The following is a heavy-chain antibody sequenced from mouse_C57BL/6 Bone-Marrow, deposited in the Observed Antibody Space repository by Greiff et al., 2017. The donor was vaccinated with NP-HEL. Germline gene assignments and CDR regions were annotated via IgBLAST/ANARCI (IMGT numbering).Heavy chain of an antibody. Sequence: EVQLQQSGPELVKPGASVKMSCKASGYTFTDYNMHWVKQSHGKSLEWIGYINPNNGGTSYNQKFKGKATLTVNKSSSTAYMELRSLTSEDSAVYYCARCSYRLLGPPWFAYWGQGTLVTVSA. V-gene: IGHV1-22*01. J-gene: IGHJ3*01. CDR3: ARCSYRLLGPPWFAY. CDR2: INPNNGGT. D-gene: IGHD3-2*02. CDR1: GYTFTDYN.